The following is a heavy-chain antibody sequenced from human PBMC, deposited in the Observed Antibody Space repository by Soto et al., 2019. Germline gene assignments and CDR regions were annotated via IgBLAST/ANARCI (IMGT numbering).Heavy chain of an antibody. CDR1: GGSISNYY. Sequence: PSETLSLTCTVSGGSISNYYWSWIRQPPGKGLEWIGYILYNGDTKYNPSLKSRVSISVDTSKNQFSLKLSSVTAADTAVYYCARGRGAVLWFGELFLYYYYGMDVWGQGTTVT. J-gene: IGHJ6*02. CDR2: ILYNGDT. CDR3: ARGRGAVLWFGELFLYYYYGMDV. D-gene: IGHD3-10*01. V-gene: IGHV4-59*12.